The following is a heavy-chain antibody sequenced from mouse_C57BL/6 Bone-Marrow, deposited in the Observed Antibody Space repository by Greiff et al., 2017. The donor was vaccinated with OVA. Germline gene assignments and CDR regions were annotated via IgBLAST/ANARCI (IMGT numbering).Heavy chain of an antibody. CDR3: TREGGFTTVVPFDY. D-gene: IGHD1-1*01. CDR1: GFTFSSYA. Sequence: EVKVVESGEGLVKPGGSLKLSCAASGFTFSSYAMSWVRQTPEKRLEWVAYISSGGDYIYYADTVKGRFTISRDNARNTLYLQMISLKSEDTAMYYCTREGGFTTVVPFDYWGQGTTLTVSS. J-gene: IGHJ2*01. V-gene: IGHV5-9-1*02. CDR2: ISSGGDYI.